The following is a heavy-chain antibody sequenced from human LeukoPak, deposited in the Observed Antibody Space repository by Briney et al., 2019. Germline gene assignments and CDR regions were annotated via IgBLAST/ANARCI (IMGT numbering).Heavy chain of an antibody. Sequence: SETLSLTCTVSGVSISSYWWSWIRQPPGKGLECIGYIYYSGSTNYNPSLKSRVTISVDTSKNQFSLRLSSVTAADTAVYYCARGSGVTPVDYWGRGTLVTVSS. CDR3: ARGSGVTPVDY. J-gene: IGHJ4*02. CDR2: IYYSGST. D-gene: IGHD4-11*01. V-gene: IGHV4-59*01. CDR1: GVSISSYW.